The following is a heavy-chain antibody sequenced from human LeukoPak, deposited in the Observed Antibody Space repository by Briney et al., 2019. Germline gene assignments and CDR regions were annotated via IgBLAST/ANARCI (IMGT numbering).Heavy chain of an antibody. Sequence: GGSLRLSCAASGFTVSSNYMSWVRQAPGKGLEWVSVIYSGGSTYYADSVKGRFTISRDNSKNTLYLQMNSLRAEDTAVYYCARGGYSYGYDFGYFDYWGQGTLVTVSS. D-gene: IGHD5-18*01. CDR2: IYSGGST. J-gene: IGHJ4*02. CDR3: ARGGYSYGYDFGYFDY. V-gene: IGHV3-53*01. CDR1: GFTVSSNY.